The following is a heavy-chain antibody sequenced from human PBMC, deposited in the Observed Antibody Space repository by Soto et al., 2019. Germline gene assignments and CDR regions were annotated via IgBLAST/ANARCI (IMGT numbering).Heavy chain of an antibody. CDR2: ISYDGSNK. CDR3: AREYNWNYAPVAFDI. D-gene: IGHD1-7*01. Sequence: GGSLRLSCAASGFTFSSYAMHWVRQAPGKGLEWVAVISYDGSNKYYADSVKGRFTISRDNSKNTLYLQMNSLRAEDTAVYYCAREYNWNYAPVAFDIWGQGTMVTVSS. V-gene: IGHV3-30-3*01. CDR1: GFTFSSYA. J-gene: IGHJ3*02.